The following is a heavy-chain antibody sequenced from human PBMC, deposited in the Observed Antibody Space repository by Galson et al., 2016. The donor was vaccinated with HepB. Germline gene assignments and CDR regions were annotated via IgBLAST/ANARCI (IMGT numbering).Heavy chain of an antibody. CDR3: ARDRGGGAPKLVIFDY. Sequence: SLRLSCAASGFTFSTYGMHWVRQAPGKGLEWVAVIWHDGSNKYYADSVKGRFTISRDSSTLYLQMNSLGAEDTAVYFCARDRGGGAPKLVIFDYWGQGTLVTVSS. V-gene: IGHV3-33*01. CDR2: IWHDGSNK. D-gene: IGHD3-16*01. J-gene: IGHJ4*02. CDR1: GFTFSTYG.